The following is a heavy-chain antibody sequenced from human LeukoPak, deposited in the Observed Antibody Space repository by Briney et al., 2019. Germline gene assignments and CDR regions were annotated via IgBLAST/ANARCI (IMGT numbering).Heavy chain of an antibody. CDR3: ARTAGHYDFWSGYFYYFDY. V-gene: IGHV3-74*01. CDR2: INSDGSST. CDR1: GFTFSSYW. Sequence: GGSLRLSCAASGFTFSSYWMHWVRQAPGKGLVWVSRINSDGSSTSYADSVKGRFTISRDNAKNRLYLQMNSLRAEDTAVYYCARTAGHYDFWSGYFYYFDYWGQGTLVTVSS. J-gene: IGHJ4*02. D-gene: IGHD3-3*01.